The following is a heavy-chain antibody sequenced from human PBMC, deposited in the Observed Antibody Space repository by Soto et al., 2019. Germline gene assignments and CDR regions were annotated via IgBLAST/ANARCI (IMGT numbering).Heavy chain of an antibody. Sequence: KTSETLSLTCAVYGGSFSGYYWSWIRQPPGKGLEWIGEINHSGSTNYNPSLKSRVTISVDTSKNQFSLKLSSVTAADTAVYYCARGRFGSYYDFWSGYYDWFDPWGQGTLVTVSS. V-gene: IGHV4-34*01. CDR3: ARGRFGSYYDFWSGYYDWFDP. CDR2: INHSGST. D-gene: IGHD3-3*01. CDR1: GGSFSGYY. J-gene: IGHJ5*02.